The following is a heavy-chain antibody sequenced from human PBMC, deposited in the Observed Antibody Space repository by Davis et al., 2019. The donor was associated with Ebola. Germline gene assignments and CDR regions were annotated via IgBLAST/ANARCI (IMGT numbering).Heavy chain of an antibody. CDR3: ARAQFPTTSDH. CDR1: GYTFTNYG. D-gene: IGHD1-1*01. Sequence: AASVKVSCKASGYTFTNYGITWVLQDPGQGLEWMGWINPHNGNTNYAQNVQGRVIMTSDTDTTTAYMEVGSLRSDDTAVYYCARAQFPTTSDHWGQGTLVTASS. J-gene: IGHJ4*02. CDR2: INPHNGNT. V-gene: IGHV1-18*04.